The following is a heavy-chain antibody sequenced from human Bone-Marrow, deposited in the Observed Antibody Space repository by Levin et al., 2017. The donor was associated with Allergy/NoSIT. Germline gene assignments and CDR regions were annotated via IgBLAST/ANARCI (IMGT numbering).Heavy chain of an antibody. CDR2: ISWNSGSI. Sequence: SLKISCAASGFNFDHYAMHWVRQAPGKGLEWVSGISWNSGSIGYEDSVKGRFTISRDNAKNSLYLQMNSLRPEDTAFYYCAKGTEYYYDSTGYYNYWGQGTLVTVSS. CDR3: AKGTEYYYDSTGYYNY. V-gene: IGHV3-9*01. CDR1: GFNFDHYA. J-gene: IGHJ4*02. D-gene: IGHD3-22*01.